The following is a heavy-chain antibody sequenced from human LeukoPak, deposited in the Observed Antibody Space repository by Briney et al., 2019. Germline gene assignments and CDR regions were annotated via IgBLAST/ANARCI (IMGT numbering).Heavy chain of an antibody. CDR3: ARHDYYGSLNWFDP. J-gene: IGHJ5*02. D-gene: IGHD3-10*01. Sequence: PSETLSLTCLVSGGSLNSPNYYWGWIRQPPGKGREWIGTIYYSGTTYYNPAVKSRLTRSVDTTKNQLSRKGTSVTPADTAVYYCARHDYYGSLNWFDPWGQGTLITVSS. CDR1: GGSLNSPNYY. CDR2: IYYSGTT. V-gene: IGHV4-39*01.